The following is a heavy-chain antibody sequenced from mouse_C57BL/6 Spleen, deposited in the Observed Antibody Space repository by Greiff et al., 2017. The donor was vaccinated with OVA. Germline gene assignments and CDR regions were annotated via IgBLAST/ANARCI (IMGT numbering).Heavy chain of an antibody. CDR1: GYAFTNYL. V-gene: IGHV1-54*01. CDR2: LNPGSGGT. CDR3: ARWGTTVVGYFDV. D-gene: IGHD1-1*01. J-gene: IGHJ1*03. Sequence: QVQLKQSGAELVRPGTSVKVSCKASGYAFTNYLIEWVKQRPGQGLEWIGVLNPGSGGTNYNEKFKGKATLTADKSSSTAYMQLSSLTSEDSAVYYCARWGTTVVGYFDVWGTGTTVTVSS.